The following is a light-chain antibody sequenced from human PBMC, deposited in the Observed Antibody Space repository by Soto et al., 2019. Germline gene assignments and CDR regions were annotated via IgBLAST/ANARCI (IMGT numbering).Light chain of an antibody. CDR1: QSVSSN. CDR2: DAS. Sequence: EKVMTQSRATLSVSPGERATLSCRASQSVSSNLAWYQQKPGQAPRLLIYDASTRATGIPARFSGSGSGTESTLTICSLQSEDLAVYYCQQYDDWPEAFGQGTKV. J-gene: IGKJ1*01. V-gene: IGKV3-15*01. CDR3: QQYDDWPEA.